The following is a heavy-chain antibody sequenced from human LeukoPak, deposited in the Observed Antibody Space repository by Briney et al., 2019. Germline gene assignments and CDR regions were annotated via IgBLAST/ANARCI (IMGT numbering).Heavy chain of an antibody. J-gene: IGHJ4*02. Sequence: SETLSLTCAVYGGSFSGYYWSWIRQPPGKGLEWIGEINHSGSTNYNPSLKSRVTISVDTSKNQFSLKLSSVTAADTAVYYCARDSQYQLLYLLEGFDYWGQGTLVTVSS. CDR3: ARDSQYQLLYLLEGFDY. CDR1: GGSFSGYY. CDR2: INHSGST. D-gene: IGHD2-2*02. V-gene: IGHV4-34*01.